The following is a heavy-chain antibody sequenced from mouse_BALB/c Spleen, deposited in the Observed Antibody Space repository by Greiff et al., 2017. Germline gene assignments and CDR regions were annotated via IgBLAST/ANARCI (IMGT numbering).Heavy chain of an antibody. CDR2: ISSGGGST. CDR3: ARVPWNYAMDY. Sequence: EVKLVDSGGGLVKPGGSLKLSCAASGFAFSSYDMSWVRQTPEKRLEWVAYISSGGGSTYYPDTVKGRFTISRDNAKNTLYLQMSSLKSEDTAMYYCARVPWNYAMDYWGQGTSVTVSS. CDR1: GFAFSSYD. V-gene: IGHV5-12-1*01. J-gene: IGHJ4*01.